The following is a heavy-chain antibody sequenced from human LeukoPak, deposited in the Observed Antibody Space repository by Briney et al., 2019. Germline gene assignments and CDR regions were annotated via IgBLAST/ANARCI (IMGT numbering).Heavy chain of an antibody. CDR2: INAGNGNT. CDR1: GYTSINYT. J-gene: IGHJ4*02. CDR3: ARDRGDYYLDY. Sequence: ASMKVSCKASGYTSINYTVHWVRQAPGQRLEWMGWINAGNGNTKYSQEFQGRVTITRDTSASTAYMELSSLRSEDMAVYYCARDRGDYYLDYWGQGTLVTVSS. V-gene: IGHV1-3*03. D-gene: IGHD2-21*02.